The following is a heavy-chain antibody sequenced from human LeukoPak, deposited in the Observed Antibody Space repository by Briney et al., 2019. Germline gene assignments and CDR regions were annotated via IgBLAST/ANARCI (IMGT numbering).Heavy chain of an antibody. CDR1: GGSISNYY. CDR3: ARDQRCSSSSCYTGQLRPFDY. V-gene: IGHV4-4*07. Sequence: PSETLSLTCTVSGGSISNYYWSWIRQPAGKGLECVVRIYTSEKTNYNPALKSRIAMSIDTSKNQFSLKLTSVTAADTAVYYCARDQRCSSSSCYTGQLRPFDYWGQGTLVTVSA. CDR2: IYTSEKT. J-gene: IGHJ4*01. D-gene: IGHD2-2*02.